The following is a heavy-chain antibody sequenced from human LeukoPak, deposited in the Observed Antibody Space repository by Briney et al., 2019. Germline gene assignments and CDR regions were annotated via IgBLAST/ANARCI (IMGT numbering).Heavy chain of an antibody. V-gene: IGHV3-74*01. CDR1: GFNLNSFY. Sequence: PGGSLRLSCVVSGFNLNSFYMDWVRQAPGKGLVWVSGIRKDGTSTGYADSVQGRFSLSRETDENTVYLQMNSLRPDDTGVYFCARGNWGPEFWGQGTLVTVSS. D-gene: IGHD3-16*01. CDR3: ARGNWGPEF. J-gene: IGHJ4*02. CDR2: IRKDGTST.